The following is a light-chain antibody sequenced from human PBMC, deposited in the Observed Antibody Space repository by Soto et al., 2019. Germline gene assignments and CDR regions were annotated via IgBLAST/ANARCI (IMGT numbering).Light chain of an antibody. Sequence: EIVMTQSPATLSVSPGERATLSCRASQSVSSNLAWYQQKPGPAPRLLIYGASTRATGIPARFSGSGSGTEFTLTISSLQSEDFAVYYCQQEETFGQGTKLEIK. J-gene: IGKJ2*01. CDR2: GAS. CDR1: QSVSSN. CDR3: QQEET. V-gene: IGKV3-15*01.